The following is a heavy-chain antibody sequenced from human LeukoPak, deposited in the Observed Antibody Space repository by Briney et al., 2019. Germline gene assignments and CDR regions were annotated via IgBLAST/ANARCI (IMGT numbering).Heavy chain of an antibody. CDR1: GGSISSYY. J-gene: IGHJ4*02. V-gene: IGHV4-59*08. CDR2: IYYNGST. Sequence: SETLSLTCIVSGGSISSYYWTWIRQPPGKGLEWIGYIYYNGSTNYNPSLKSRVTISVDTSKNQYSLKLNSVTAADTAVYYCARQSRGIAVAGLDYWGQGILVTVSS. D-gene: IGHD6-19*01. CDR3: ARQSRGIAVAGLDY.